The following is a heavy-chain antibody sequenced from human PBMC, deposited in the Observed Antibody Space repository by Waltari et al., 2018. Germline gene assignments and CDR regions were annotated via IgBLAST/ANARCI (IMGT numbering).Heavy chain of an antibody. D-gene: IGHD3-16*01. V-gene: IGHV4-61*02. CDR1: GGSISSGSYY. Sequence: QVQLQESGPGLVKPSQTLSLTYTVSGGSISSGSYYWSWIRQPAGKGLEWIGRIYTSGSTNYNPSLKSRVTISVDTSKNQFSLKLSSVTAADTAVYYCARVGREEEDGHWGQGTLVTVSS. CDR3: ARVGREEEDGH. CDR2: IYTSGST. J-gene: IGHJ4*02.